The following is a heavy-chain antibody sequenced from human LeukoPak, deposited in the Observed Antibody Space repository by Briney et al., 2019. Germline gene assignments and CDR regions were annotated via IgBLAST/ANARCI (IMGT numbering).Heavy chain of an antibody. CDR1: GFTFDDYA. Sequence: GGSLRLSCAASGFTFDDYAMHWVRQAPGKGLEWVSGISWNSGSIGYADSVKGRFTISRDNAKNSLYLQMNSLRAEDTALYYCAKVHGSGSSDYWGQGTLVTVSS. V-gene: IGHV3-9*01. CDR3: AKVHGSGSSDY. D-gene: IGHD3-10*01. J-gene: IGHJ4*02. CDR2: ISWNSGSI.